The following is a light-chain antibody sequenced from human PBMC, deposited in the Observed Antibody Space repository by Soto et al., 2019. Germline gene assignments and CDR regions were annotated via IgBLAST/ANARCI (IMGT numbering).Light chain of an antibody. CDR1: QSVSSY. V-gene: IGKV3-11*01. J-gene: IGKJ5*01. CDR3: QQRSNWPSIT. Sequence: EIVLTQSPATLSLSPGERATLSCRASQSVSSYLAWYQQRPGQTPRLLIYDASSRATGIPGRFSGSGSGTDFTLTISSLEADDSAVYYCQQRSNWPSITFGQGTRLEIK. CDR2: DAS.